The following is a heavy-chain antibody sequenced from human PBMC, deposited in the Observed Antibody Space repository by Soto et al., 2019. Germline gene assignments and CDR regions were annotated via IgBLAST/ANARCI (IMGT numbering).Heavy chain of an antibody. D-gene: IGHD7-27*01. Sequence: EVQLVESGGGLIQPGGSLRLSCAASGFAISSSYMSWVRQAPGKGLEWVSVVYSGGAASYADSVRGRFTISTDNSKNTLYLKMNRRTAEDTTVYYCARPSLGPNDYWGQGTLVTVSS. CDR3: ARPSLGPNDY. CDR2: VYSGGAA. V-gene: IGHV3-53*01. CDR1: GFAISSSY. J-gene: IGHJ4*02.